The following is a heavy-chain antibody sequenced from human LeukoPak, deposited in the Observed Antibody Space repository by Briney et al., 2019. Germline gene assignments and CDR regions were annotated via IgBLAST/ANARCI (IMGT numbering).Heavy chain of an antibody. V-gene: IGHV3-30*04. D-gene: IGHD6-6*01. CDR2: ISYDGRNK. Sequence: PGGSLRLSCAASGFTFSSYAMHWVRQAPGKGLEWVAVISYDGRNKYYADSVKGRFTISRDNSKNTLYLQMNSLRAEDTAVYYCARDRPHFDYWGQGTLVTVSS. CDR1: GFTFSSYA. CDR3: ARDRPHFDY. J-gene: IGHJ4*02.